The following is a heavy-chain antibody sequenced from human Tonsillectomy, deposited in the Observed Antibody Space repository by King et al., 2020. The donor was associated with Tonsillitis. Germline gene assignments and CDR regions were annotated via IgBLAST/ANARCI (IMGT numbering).Heavy chain of an antibody. CDR3: ARSTTGAPSPFDS. CDR1: GFSFSTYT. Sequence: VQLVESGGGAVQPGRSLRLSCEASGFSFSTYTMHWVRQAPGKVLEWVAVISNAGNTRYYADSVRGRFTISRDNSNNRLHLQMNNLRGEDTAVYYCARSTTGAPSPFDSWGQGTLVTVTS. J-gene: IGHJ4*02. D-gene: IGHD1-1*01. CDR2: ISNAGNTR. V-gene: IGHV3-30*04.